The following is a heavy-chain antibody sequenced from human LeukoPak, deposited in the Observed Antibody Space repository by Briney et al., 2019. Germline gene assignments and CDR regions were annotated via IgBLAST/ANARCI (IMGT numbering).Heavy chain of an antibody. J-gene: IGHJ4*02. CDR1: GFTFSSYG. Sequence: GGSLRLSCAASGFTFSSYGMHWVRQAPGKGLEWVAVISYDGSNKYYADSVKGRFTISRDNSKNTLYLQMNSLRAEDTAVYYCAKAGGYCSGGSCSLDYWGQGTLATVSS. CDR2: ISYDGSNK. V-gene: IGHV3-30*18. D-gene: IGHD2-15*01. CDR3: AKAGGYCSGGSCSLDY.